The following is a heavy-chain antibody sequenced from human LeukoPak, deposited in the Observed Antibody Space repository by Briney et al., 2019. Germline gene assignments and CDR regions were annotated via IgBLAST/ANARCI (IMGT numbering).Heavy chain of an antibody. CDR2: IYYSGST. CDR1: GGSINNYY. CDR3: ARTTVHGDLDY. D-gene: IGHD4-17*01. J-gene: IGHJ4*02. Sequence: KASETLSLTCTVSGGSINNYYWSWIRQPPGKGLEWIAYIYYSGSTNYNPSLKSRVTISVDTSKNQFSLRLTSVTTADTAVYYCARTTVHGDLDYWGQGTLVTVSS. V-gene: IGHV4-59*08.